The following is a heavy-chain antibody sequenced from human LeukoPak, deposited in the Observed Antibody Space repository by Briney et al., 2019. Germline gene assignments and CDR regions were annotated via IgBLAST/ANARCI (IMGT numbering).Heavy chain of an antibody. D-gene: IGHD3-10*01. V-gene: IGHV1-8*01. CDR3: ARDTLWFGELLTRLSEFDP. CDR1: GYTFTTCD. CDR2: MNPNSGNT. Sequence: ASVKVSCKASGYTFTTCDINWVRQATGQGLEWVGWMNPNSGNTGYAQKFQGRVTMTRNTSISTAYMELSSLRSEDTAVYYCARDTLWFGELLTRLSEFDPWGQGTLVTVSS. J-gene: IGHJ5*02.